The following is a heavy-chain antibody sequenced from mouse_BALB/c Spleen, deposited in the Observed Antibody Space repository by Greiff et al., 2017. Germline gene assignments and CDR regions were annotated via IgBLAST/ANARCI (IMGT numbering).Heavy chain of an antibody. CDR3: ARESIDGRFDD. Sequence: DVMLVESGGGLVQPGGSRKLSCAASGFTFSSFGMHWVRQAPEKGLEWVAYISSGSSTIYYADTVKGRFTISRDNPKNTLFLQMDSLRSEDTAMYDCARESIDGRFDDWGQGTPLTVSS. D-gene: IGHD1-2*01. CDR2: ISSGSSTI. J-gene: IGHJ2*01. CDR1: GFTFSSFG. V-gene: IGHV5-17*02.